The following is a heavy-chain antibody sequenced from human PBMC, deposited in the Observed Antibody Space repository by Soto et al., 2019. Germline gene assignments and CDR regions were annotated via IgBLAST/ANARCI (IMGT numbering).Heavy chain of an antibody. CDR2: IKSKTDGGTT. CDR1: GFTFSNAW. J-gene: IGHJ4*01. CDR3: TADPAWFGELSNCDY. D-gene: IGHD3-10*01. V-gene: IGHV3-15*01. Sequence: EVQLVESGGGLVKPGGSLRLSCAASGFTFSNAWMSWVRQAPGTGLEWVGRIKSKTDGGTTDYAAPVKGRFTNSSDDSKTTLYMQMNSLKTEDTAVYYCTADPAWFGELSNCDYWGHGTLFTVSS.